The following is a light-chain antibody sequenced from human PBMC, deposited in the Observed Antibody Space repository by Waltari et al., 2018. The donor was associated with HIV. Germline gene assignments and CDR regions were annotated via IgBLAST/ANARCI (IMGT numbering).Light chain of an antibody. CDR2: DVT. V-gene: IGLV2-23*02. CDR3: CSYAGSSTFV. Sequence: QSALTPPASVSGSPGQSITISCTGTSSDVGNYNYVPWYQQHPGKAPKLMIYDVTKRPSGISDRFSGSKSGNTASLTISGLQAEDEADYYCCSYAGSSTFVFGTGTKVTVL. CDR1: SSDVGNYNY. J-gene: IGLJ1*01.